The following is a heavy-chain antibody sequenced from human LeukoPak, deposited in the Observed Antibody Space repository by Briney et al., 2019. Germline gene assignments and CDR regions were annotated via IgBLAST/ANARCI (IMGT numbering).Heavy chain of an antibody. CDR2: IYYSGST. CDR3: ARRPGIAVAGGFY. J-gene: IGHJ4*02. D-gene: IGHD6-19*01. CDR1: GGSISSYY. V-gene: IGHV4-59*12. Sequence: PSETLSLTCTVSGGSISSYYWSWIRQPPGKGLEWIGYIYYSGSTNYNPSLKSRVTISVDTSKNQFSLKLSSVTAADTAVYYCARRPGIAVAGGFYWGQGTLVTVSS.